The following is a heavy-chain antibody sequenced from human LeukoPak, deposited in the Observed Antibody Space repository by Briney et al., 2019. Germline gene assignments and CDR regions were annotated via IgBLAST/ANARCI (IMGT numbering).Heavy chain of an antibody. D-gene: IGHD6-19*01. CDR3: ARMGAVSSGWYYRSRYYYYGMDV. Sequence: PGGSLRLSCAASGFTFSSYWMHWVRQAPGKGLVWVSRINSDGSSTSYADSVKGRFTISRDNAKNTLYLQMNSLRAEDTAVYYCARMGAVSSGWYYRSRYYYYGMDVWGQGTTVTVSS. J-gene: IGHJ6*02. CDR1: GFTFSSYW. CDR2: INSDGSST. V-gene: IGHV3-74*01.